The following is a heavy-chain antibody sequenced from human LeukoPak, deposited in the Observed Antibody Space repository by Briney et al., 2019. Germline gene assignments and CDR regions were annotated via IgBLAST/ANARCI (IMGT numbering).Heavy chain of an antibody. V-gene: IGHV5-51*01. CDR1: GYSFITFW. CDR2: VYPGESDT. D-gene: IGHD3-10*01. J-gene: IGHJ6*02. Sequence: GESLKISCKGSGYSFITFWIGWVRQMPGRGLEWMGSVYPGESDTRYSPSFEGQVTMSADKSITTAYLQWSSLKASDTAMYYCARRPPGVRATNYYYGMDVWGQGTTVTVSS. CDR3: ARRPPGVRATNYYYGMDV.